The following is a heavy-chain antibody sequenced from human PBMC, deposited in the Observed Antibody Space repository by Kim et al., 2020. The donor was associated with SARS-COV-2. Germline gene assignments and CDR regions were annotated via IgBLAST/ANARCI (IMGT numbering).Heavy chain of an antibody. CDR3: AKDTNPGYSSGWSFDY. CDR2: ISWNSGRI. Sequence: GGSLRLSCAASGFTFDDYAMHWVRQAPGKGLEWVSGISWNSGRIGYADSVKGRFTISRDSAKNSLYPQMNSLRAEDTALYYCAKDTNPGYSSGWSFDYWGQGTLVTVSS. CDR1: GFTFDDYA. D-gene: IGHD6-19*01. J-gene: IGHJ4*02. V-gene: IGHV3-9*01.